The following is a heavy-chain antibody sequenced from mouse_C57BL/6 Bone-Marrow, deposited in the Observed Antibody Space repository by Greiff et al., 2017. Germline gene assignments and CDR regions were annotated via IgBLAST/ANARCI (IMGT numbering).Heavy chain of an antibody. Sequence: QLKQSGPELVKPGASVKISCKASGYSFTDYNMNWVKQSNGKSLEWIGVINPNYGTTSYNQKFKGKATLTVDQSSSTAYMQLKSLTSEDSAVYYCARADYSNLDYAMDYWGQGTSVTVSS. CDR1: GYSFTDYN. V-gene: IGHV1-39*01. D-gene: IGHD2-5*01. CDR2: INPNYGTT. J-gene: IGHJ4*01. CDR3: ARADYSNLDYAMDY.